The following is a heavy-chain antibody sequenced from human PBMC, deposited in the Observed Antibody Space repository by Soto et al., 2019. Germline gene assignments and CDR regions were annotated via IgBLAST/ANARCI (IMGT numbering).Heavy chain of an antibody. J-gene: IGHJ5*02. CDR3: ATGNSGYDLLLGTNWFDP. CDR2: FDPEDGET. D-gene: IGHD5-12*01. V-gene: IGHV1-24*01. CDR1: GYTLTELS. Sequence: ASVKVSCKVSGYTLTELSMHWVRQAPGKGLEWMGGFDPEDGETIYAQKFQGRVTMTEDTSTDTAYMELSSLRSEDTAVYYCATGNSGYDLLLGTNWFDPWGQGTLVTVSS.